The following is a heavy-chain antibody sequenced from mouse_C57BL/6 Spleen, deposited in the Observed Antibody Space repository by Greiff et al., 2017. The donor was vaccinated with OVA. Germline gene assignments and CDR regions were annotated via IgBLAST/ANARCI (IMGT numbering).Heavy chain of an antibody. V-gene: IGHV1-69*01. CDR3: AREGSYAMDY. CDR2: IDPSDSYT. CDR1: GYTFTSYW. Sequence: QVQLKQPGAELVMPGASVKLSCKASGYTFTSYWMHWVKQRPGQGLEWIGEIDPSDSYTNYNQKFKGKSTLTVDKSSSTAYMQLSSLTSEDSAVYYCAREGSYAMDYWGQGTSVTVSS. J-gene: IGHJ4*01.